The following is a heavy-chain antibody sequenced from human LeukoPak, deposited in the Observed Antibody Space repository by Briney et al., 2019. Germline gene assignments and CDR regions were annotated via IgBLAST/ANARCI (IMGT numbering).Heavy chain of an antibody. D-gene: IGHD3-22*01. Sequence: GGTLRLSCAASGFTFSSYGMSWVSQAPGKGLEWVSAISGSGGSTYYADSVKGRFTISRDNSKNTLYLQMNSLRAEDTAVYYCAKPRGNYYDSSGYYHDYWGQGTLVTVSS. V-gene: IGHV3-23*01. CDR2: ISGSGGST. J-gene: IGHJ4*02. CDR3: AKPRGNYYDSSGYYHDY. CDR1: GFTFSSYG.